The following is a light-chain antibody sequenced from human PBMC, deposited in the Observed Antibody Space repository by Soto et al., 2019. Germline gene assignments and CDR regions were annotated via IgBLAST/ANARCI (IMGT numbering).Light chain of an antibody. Sequence: DIQMAQSPSSLSASVGDRVTIACRAIQSITKYVNWFQQKPGKAPKLLIYATSSLQSGVSSRFSGSGSGTDFTLTISSLQPEDFATYYCQQSYSAPLTFGGGTTVDIK. J-gene: IGKJ4*02. V-gene: IGKV1-39*01. CDR1: QSITKY. CDR2: ATS. CDR3: QQSYSAPLT.